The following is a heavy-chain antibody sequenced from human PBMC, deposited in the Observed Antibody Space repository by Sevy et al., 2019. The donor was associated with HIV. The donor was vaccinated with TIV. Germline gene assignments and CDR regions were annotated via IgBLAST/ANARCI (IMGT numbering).Heavy chain of an antibody. CDR1: GVSISNYY. Sequence: SETLSLTCTVSGVSISNYYWAWIRQPPGKGLEWVGFRGRTNYNPSLKSRVTTSVDTSKNHFSLKLSSVTVADTAIYYCARGGPNQHQLDYFDYWGQGTLVTVSS. D-gene: IGHD6-13*01. CDR3: ARGGPNQHQLDYFDY. J-gene: IGHJ4*02. CDR2: RGRT. V-gene: IGHV4-59*01.